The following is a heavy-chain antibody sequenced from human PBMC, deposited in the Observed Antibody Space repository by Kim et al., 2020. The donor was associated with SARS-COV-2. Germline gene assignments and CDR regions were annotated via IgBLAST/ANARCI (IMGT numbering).Heavy chain of an antibody. V-gene: IGHV3-23*03. D-gene: IGHD6-13*01. CDR3: ATGYSSSWLRWFDP. CDR2: IYSDGTST. J-gene: IGHJ5*02. CDR1: GFTFSSYA. Sequence: GGSLRLSCAASGFTFSSYAMSWVRQAPGKGLEWVSVIYSDGTSTYYADSVRGRFTISRDNSENTLYLQMNSLTAEDTAVYYCATGYSSSWLRWFDPWGQG.